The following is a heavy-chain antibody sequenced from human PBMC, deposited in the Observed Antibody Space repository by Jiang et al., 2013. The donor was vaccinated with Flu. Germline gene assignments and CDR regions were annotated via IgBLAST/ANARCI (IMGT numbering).Heavy chain of an antibody. CDR1: EDTFENNW. V-gene: IGHV5-51*01. CDR2: IYPDDSDA. D-gene: IGHD1-26*01. J-gene: IGHJ4*02. Sequence: GAEVKKPGDFLKISCQGSEDTFENNWIAWVRQMPERPGVVGNIYPDDSDAVYSPSFQGQVTISVDKSLSIVYLQWGRLKASDTAMYYCARQLGAVPSPMDHWGQGTLVTVSS. CDR3: ARQLGAVPSPMDH.